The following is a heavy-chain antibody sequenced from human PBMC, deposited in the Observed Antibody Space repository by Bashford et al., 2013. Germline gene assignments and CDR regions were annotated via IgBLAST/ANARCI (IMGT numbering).Heavy chain of an antibody. J-gene: IGHJ3*02. V-gene: IGHV4-59*01. CDR3: ARSRVDRLRDAFDI. D-gene: IGHD2-21*02. Sequence: SETLSLTCTVSGGSISGYYWSWIRQPPGKGLEWIGYIYYNGITDSNPSLKSRVTISVVTSKNQFSLKLNSVTAADTAVYYCARSRVDRLRDAFDIVGPRDNGHRLL. CDR2: IYYNGIT. CDR1: GGSISGYY.